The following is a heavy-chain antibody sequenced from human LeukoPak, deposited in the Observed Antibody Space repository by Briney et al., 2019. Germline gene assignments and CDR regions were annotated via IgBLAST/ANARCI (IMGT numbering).Heavy chain of an antibody. CDR2: IYYSGST. CDR3: ARDCMTTGASYMDV. D-gene: IGHD4-11*01. J-gene: IGHJ6*03. V-gene: IGHV4-31*03. CDR1: GGSISSGGYY. Sequence: SQTLSLTCTVSGGSISSGGYYWSWIRQHPGKGLEWIGYIYYSGSTYYNPSLKSRVTISVDTSKNQFSLELSSVTAADTAVYYCARDCMTTGASYMDVWGKGTTVTVSS.